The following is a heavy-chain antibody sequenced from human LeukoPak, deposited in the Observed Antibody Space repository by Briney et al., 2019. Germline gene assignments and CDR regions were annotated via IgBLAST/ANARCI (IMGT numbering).Heavy chain of an antibody. J-gene: IGHJ6*03. CDR2: INPSGGST. CDR1: GYTFTSYY. V-gene: IGHV1-46*01. CDR3: ARYRQWLVHYYYYYMDV. D-gene: IGHD6-19*01. Sequence: ASVKVSCKASGYTFTSYYMHWVRQAPGQGLEWMGIINPSGGSTSYAQKFQGRVTMTRDMSTSTFYMELSSLRSEDTAVYYCARYRQWLVHYYYYYMDVWGKGTTVTVSS.